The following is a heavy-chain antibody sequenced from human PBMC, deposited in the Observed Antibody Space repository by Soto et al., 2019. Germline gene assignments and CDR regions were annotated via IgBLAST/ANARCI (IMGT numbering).Heavy chain of an antibody. CDR2: ISSSSSTI. D-gene: IGHD1-26*01. CDR3: ARESVGSYYGLFPRDYYYGMDV. J-gene: IGHJ6*02. CDR1: GFTFSSYS. Sequence: GGSLRLSCAASGFTFSSYSMNWVRQAPGKGLEWVSYISSSSSTIYYADSVKGRFTISRDNAKNTLYLQMNRLRDEDTAVYYCARESVGSYYGLFPRDYYYGMDVWGQGTTVTVSS. V-gene: IGHV3-48*02.